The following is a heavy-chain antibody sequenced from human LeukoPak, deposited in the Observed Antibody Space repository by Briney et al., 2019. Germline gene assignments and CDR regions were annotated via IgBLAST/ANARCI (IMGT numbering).Heavy chain of an antibody. J-gene: IGHJ5*02. Sequence: SETLSLTCAVYGGSFSGYYWSWIRQPPGKGLEWIGEINHSGSTNYNPSLKSQVTISVDTSNNQFSRKLSSVTAADTAVYYCARESFGYQLLFGSRGTARLNWFDPWGQGTLVTVSS. V-gene: IGHV4-34*01. D-gene: IGHD2-2*01. CDR3: ARESFGYQLLFGSRGTARLNWFDP. CDR1: GGSFSGYY. CDR2: INHSGST.